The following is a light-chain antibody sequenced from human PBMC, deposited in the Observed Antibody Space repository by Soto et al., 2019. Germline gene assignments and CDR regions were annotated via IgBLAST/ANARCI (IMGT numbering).Light chain of an antibody. CDR2: DVT. Sequence: QSALTQPASVSGSPGRSVTISCTGTISDVGDFNYVSWYQHLPGRAPKLIIYDVTNRPSGISYRFSASKSGRTASLTISGIQAEDEADYYCSSYSSSTTHVVFGGGTKLTVL. CDR3: SSYSSSTTHVV. J-gene: IGLJ2*01. V-gene: IGLV2-14*03. CDR1: ISDVGDFNY.